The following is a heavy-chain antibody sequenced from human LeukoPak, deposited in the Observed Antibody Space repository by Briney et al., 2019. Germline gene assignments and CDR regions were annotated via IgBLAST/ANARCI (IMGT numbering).Heavy chain of an antibody. D-gene: IGHD2-15*01. J-gene: IGHJ4*02. CDR3: ARTFAAAHIDY. Sequence: GGSLRLSCAASGFTFSRYSMNWVRQAPGKGLEWVSSISSSSSYIYYADSVKGRFTISRDNAKNTLYLEMNSLRAEDTAVYYCARTFAAAHIDYWGQGTLVTVSS. CDR2: ISSSSSYI. CDR1: GFTFSRYS. V-gene: IGHV3-21*01.